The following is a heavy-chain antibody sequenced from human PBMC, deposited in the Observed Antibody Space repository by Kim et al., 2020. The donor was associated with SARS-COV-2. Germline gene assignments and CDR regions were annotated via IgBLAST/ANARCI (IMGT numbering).Heavy chain of an antibody. Sequence: SETLSLTCAVYGGSFSGYYWSWIRQPPGKGLEWIGEINHSGSTNYNPSLKSRVTISVDTSKNQFSLQLSSVTAADTAVYYCARGKTIFGVAASYYYYGMDVWGQGTTVTVSS. J-gene: IGHJ6*02. CDR3: ARGKTIFGVAASYYYYGMDV. V-gene: IGHV4-34*01. D-gene: IGHD3-3*01. CDR1: GGSFSGYY. CDR2: INHSGST.